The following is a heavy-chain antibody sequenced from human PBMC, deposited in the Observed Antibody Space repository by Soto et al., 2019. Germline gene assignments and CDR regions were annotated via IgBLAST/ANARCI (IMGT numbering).Heavy chain of an antibody. D-gene: IGHD5-18*01. CDR1: GGTFSSYT. J-gene: IGHJ4*02. V-gene: IGHV1-69*08. CDR2: IIPILGIA. CDR3: AREPGQEVRYRYGYGY. Sequence: QVQLVQSGAEVKKPGSSVKVSCKASGGTFSSYTISWVRQAPGQGLEWMGRIIPILGIANYAQKFQGRVTITYDKSTSTAYMELSSLRSEDTAVYYCAREPGQEVRYRYGYGYWGQGTLVNVSS.